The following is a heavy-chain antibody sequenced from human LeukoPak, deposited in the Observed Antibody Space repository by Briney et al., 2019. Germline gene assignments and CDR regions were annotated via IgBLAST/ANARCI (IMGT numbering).Heavy chain of an antibody. Sequence: GGSLRLSCAASGFTFSSYAMHWVRQAPGKGLEWVAVISYDGSNKYYADSVKGRFTISRDNSKNTLYLQMNSLRAEDTAVYYCACPMVRGVIRYYYMDVWGKGTTVTVSS. V-gene: IGHV3-30-3*01. D-gene: IGHD3-10*01. J-gene: IGHJ6*03. CDR3: ACPMVRGVIRYYYMDV. CDR2: ISYDGSNK. CDR1: GFTFSSYA.